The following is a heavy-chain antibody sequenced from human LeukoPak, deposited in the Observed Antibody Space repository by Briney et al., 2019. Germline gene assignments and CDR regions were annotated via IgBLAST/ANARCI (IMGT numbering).Heavy chain of an antibody. J-gene: IGHJ4*02. CDR2: ISSSSSYI. D-gene: IGHD3-22*01. CDR3: AREDYDILEYYFDY. Sequence: GGSLRLSCAASGFTFSSYSMNWVRQAPGKGLEWVSSISSSSSYIYYADSVKGRFTISRDNAKNSLYLQMNSLRAEDTAVYYCAREDYDILEYYFDYWGQGTLVTVSS. V-gene: IGHV3-21*01. CDR1: GFTFSSYS.